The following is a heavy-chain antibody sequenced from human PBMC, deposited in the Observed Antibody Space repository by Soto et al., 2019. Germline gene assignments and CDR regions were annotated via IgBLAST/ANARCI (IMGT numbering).Heavy chain of an antibody. CDR2: ISFDGRKE. CDR3: AGDGYGMDV. Sequence: QVQLVESGGGVVQPGRSLRLSCAASGFTFSSYAMHWVRQAPGKGLEWVALISFDGRKEYYADSVKDRFTISRDNLKHTLYLRMNSLRPEDTAVYYCAGDGYGMDVCGQGTTVTVSS. CDR1: GFTFSSYA. V-gene: IGHV3-30*04. J-gene: IGHJ6*02.